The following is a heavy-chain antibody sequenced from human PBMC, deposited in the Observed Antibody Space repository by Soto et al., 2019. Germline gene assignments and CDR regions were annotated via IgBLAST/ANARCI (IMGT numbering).Heavy chain of an antibody. J-gene: IGHJ5*02. D-gene: IGHD3-3*01. V-gene: IGHV4-59*01. CDR2: IYYSGST. CDR3: ARVSQPRTYYDFWSGKNRRPPRSTLP. Sequence: PSDTLSVTCTVSGGSISGYYWSWSRQPPGKGLEWIGYIYYSGSTNYNPSLKSRVTISVDTSKNQFSLKLSSVTAADTAVYYCARVSQPRTYYDFWSGKNRRPPRSTLPWGQGTLVTGSS. CDR1: GGSISGYY.